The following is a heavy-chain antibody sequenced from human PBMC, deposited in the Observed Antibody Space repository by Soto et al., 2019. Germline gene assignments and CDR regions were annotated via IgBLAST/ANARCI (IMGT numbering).Heavy chain of an antibody. Sequence: GGSLRLSCAASGFTFSNYAMSWVRQAPGKGLEWVSEISSSADAIYYAGSVKGRFTISRDNSKNTLFLQMNSLRGDDTAIYYCATLDKEDVCGQGTTVTVSS. CDR2: ISSSADAI. J-gene: IGHJ6*02. CDR1: GFTFSNYA. CDR3: ATLDKEDV. V-gene: IGHV3-23*01.